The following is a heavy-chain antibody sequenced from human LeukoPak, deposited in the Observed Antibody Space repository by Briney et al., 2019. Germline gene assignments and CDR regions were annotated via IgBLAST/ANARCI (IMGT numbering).Heavy chain of an antibody. CDR2: IYYSGST. CDR1: GGSISSYY. V-gene: IGHV4-59*01. CDR3: ARGGGPMATATSSDAFDI. J-gene: IGHJ3*02. D-gene: IGHD5-24*01. Sequence: SGTLSLTCTVSGGSISSYYWSWIRQPPGKGLEWIGYIYYSGSTNYNPSLKSRVTISVDTSKNQFSLKLSSVTAADTAVYYCARGGGPMATATSSDAFDIWGQGTMVTVSS.